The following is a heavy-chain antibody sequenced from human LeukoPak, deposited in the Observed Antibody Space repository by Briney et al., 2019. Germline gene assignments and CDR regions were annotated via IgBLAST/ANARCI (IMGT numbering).Heavy chain of an antibody. D-gene: IGHD6-13*01. CDR1: GYTISGYY. J-gene: IGHJ4*02. Sequence: ASVKVSCTSSGYTISGYYMHWVRQAPGQGLEWMGWINPNSGGTNYAQKFQGRVTMTRDTSISTAYMELSRLRSDDTAVYYCARDLSSSWYRYFECWGRGTLVTVSS. CDR3: ARDLSSSWYRYFEC. V-gene: IGHV1-2*02. CDR2: INPNSGGT.